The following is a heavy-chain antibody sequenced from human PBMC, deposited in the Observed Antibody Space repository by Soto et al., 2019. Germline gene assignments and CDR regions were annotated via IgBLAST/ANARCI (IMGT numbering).Heavy chain of an antibody. CDR3: ARFSGSYYYAMDV. CDR2: INHSGVT. D-gene: IGHD6-19*01. CDR1: GGSFSGYY. J-gene: IGHJ6*02. V-gene: IGHV4-34*01. Sequence: QVQLQQWGAGLLKPSGTLSLTCAVYGGSFSGYYWSWIRQPPGKGPEWIGEINHSGVTNYKPSLKRRVTISVDTSKNQFSLQLKSVTAADTALYYCARFSGSYYYAMDVWGQGSTVTVSS.